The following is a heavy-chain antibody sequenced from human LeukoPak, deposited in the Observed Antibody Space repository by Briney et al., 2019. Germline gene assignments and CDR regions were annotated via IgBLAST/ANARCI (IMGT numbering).Heavy chain of an antibody. V-gene: IGHV4-59*01. D-gene: IGHD6-19*01. CDR2: IHYSGNT. CDR3: ACYSGGWYHYCQH. CDR1: GGSISSYY. Sequence: PSETLSLTCSVSGGSISSYYWSWIRQPPGKGLEWIGYIHYSGNTNYNPSLKSRVIISVDMSKNQISLKLSSVTAADTAVYYCACYSGGWYHYCQHWGQGALVTVSS. J-gene: IGHJ1*01.